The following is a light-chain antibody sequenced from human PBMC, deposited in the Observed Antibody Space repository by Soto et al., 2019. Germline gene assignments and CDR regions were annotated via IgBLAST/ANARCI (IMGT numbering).Light chain of an antibody. CDR2: GAS. CDR3: QQDNNWPPYT. J-gene: IGKJ2*01. Sequence: EIVMTQSPATLSVSPGERATLSCRASQGVSSDLAWFQQKPGQAPRLLIYGASTRATGSPASFSGSGSGPDFTLTISSLQSEDFAVYYCQQDNNWPPYTFGQGTKLEIK. V-gene: IGKV3-15*01. CDR1: QGVSSD.